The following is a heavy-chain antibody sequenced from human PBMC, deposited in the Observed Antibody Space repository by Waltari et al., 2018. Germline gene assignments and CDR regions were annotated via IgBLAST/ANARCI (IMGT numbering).Heavy chain of an antibody. CDR2: INHSGST. J-gene: IGHJ4*02. CDR3: ARKVVSYYDSSGYPITDFDY. CDR1: GGSFSGYY. D-gene: IGHD3-22*01. Sequence: QVQLQQWGAGLLKPSETLSLTCAVYGGSFSGYYWSWIRQPPGKGLEWIGEINHSGSTYYNPSLKSRVTISVDTSKNQFSLKLSSVTAADTAVYYCARKVVSYYDSSGYPITDFDYWGQGTLVTVSS. V-gene: IGHV4-34*01.